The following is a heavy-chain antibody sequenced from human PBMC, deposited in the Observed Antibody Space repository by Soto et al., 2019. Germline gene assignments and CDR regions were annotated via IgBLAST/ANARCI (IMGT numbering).Heavy chain of an antibody. CDR3: ARDFGEVGSTAAFDI. CDR1: GFSFSNFW. V-gene: IGHV3-74*01. D-gene: IGHD1-26*01. CDR2: IHNDGSRT. Sequence: LRLSCAASGFSFSNFWMHWARQAPGKGLVWVAHIHNDGSRTSYADSVKGRFTISRDNAKNTLYLQMNSLRAEDTAMYYCARDFGEVGSTAAFDIWGQGTMVTVSS. J-gene: IGHJ3*02.